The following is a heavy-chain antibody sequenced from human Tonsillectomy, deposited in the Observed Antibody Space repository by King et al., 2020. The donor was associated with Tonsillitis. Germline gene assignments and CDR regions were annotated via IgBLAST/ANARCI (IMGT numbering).Heavy chain of an antibody. Sequence: VTLKESGPALVKPTQTLTLTCTFSGFSLSTSGMCVSWIRQPPGKALEWLALIDWDDDKYYSTSLKTRLTISKDTSKNQVVLTMTNMDPVDTTTYYCARTRGGFGELYYFEYWGQGTLVTVSS. J-gene: IGHJ4*02. V-gene: IGHV2-70*01. CDR3: ARTRGGFGELYYFEY. CDR2: IDWDDDK. CDR1: GFSLSTSGMC. D-gene: IGHD3-10*01.